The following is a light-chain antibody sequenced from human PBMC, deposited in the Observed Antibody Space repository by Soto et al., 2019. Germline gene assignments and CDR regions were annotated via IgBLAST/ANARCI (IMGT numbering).Light chain of an antibody. CDR3: QQYDRSPIT. J-gene: IGKJ5*01. V-gene: IGKV3-20*01. Sequence: EIVLTQSPGTLSLSPGERATLSCRASQSVSNNYLAWYQQKPGQAPRLLIYTASNRATGIPDRFSGSGSGTDFTLTITRLEPEDFAVYFCQQYDRSPITFGQGTRLEIK. CDR1: QSVSNNY. CDR2: TAS.